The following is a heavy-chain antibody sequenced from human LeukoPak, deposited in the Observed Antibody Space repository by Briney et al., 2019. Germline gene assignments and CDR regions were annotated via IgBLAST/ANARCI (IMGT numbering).Heavy chain of an antibody. V-gene: IGHV3-49*03. CDR2: IRSKAYGGTT. J-gene: IGHJ4*02. D-gene: IGHD3-16*01. CDR1: GFTFGDYA. Sequence: GGSLRLSCTASGFTFGDYAMSWFRQAPGKGLEWVGFIRSKAYGGTTEYAASVKGRFTISRDDSKSIAYLQMNSLKTEDTAVYYCARDGVEKSRIYYFDYWGQGTLVTVSS. CDR3: ARDGVEKSRIYYFDY.